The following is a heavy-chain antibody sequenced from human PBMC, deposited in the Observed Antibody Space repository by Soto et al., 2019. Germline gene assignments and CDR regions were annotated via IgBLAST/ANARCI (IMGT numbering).Heavy chain of an antibody. V-gene: IGHV1-69*13. D-gene: IGHD3-10*01. CDR1: GGTFSSYA. CDR3: ARNTYYYGSGSPYYYGMDV. J-gene: IGHJ6*02. Sequence: ASVKVSCKASGGTFSSYAISWVRQAPGQGLEWMGGIIPIFGTANYAQKSQGRVTITADESTSTAYMELSSLRSEDTAVYYCARNTYYYGSGSPYYYGMDVWGQGTTVTVSS. CDR2: IIPIFGTA.